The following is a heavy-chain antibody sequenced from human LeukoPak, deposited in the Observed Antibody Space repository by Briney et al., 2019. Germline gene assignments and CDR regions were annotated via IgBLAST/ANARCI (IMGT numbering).Heavy chain of an antibody. J-gene: IGHJ4*02. Sequence: GRSLRLSCAASGFTFSSYAMHWVRQAPGKGLEWVAVISYDESNKYYADSVKGRFTISRDNSKNTLYLQMNSLRAEDTAVYYCARVGSSSWFSFGYFDYWGQGTLVTVSS. V-gene: IGHV3-30*04. CDR2: ISYDESNK. CDR3: ARVGSSSWFSFGYFDY. D-gene: IGHD6-13*01. CDR1: GFTFSSYA.